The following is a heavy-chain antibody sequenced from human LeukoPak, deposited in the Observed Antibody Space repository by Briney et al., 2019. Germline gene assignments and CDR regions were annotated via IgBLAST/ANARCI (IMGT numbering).Heavy chain of an antibody. D-gene: IGHD2-15*01. Sequence: GESLKISCKGSGYSFTSSWIGWVRQMPGKGLEWMGIIFPGDSDTRYSPSFQGQVTISADKSISTAYLQWSSLKASDSAMYYCARRSAGYGIDYWGQGTLVTVSS. CDR2: IFPGDSDT. CDR3: ARRSAGYGIDY. CDR1: GYSFTSSW. J-gene: IGHJ4*02. V-gene: IGHV5-51*01.